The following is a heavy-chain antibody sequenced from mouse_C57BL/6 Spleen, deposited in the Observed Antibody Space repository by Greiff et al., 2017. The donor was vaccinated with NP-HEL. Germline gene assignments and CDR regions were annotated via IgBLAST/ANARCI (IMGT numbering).Heavy chain of an antibody. CDR1: GFTFSSYA. CDR3: ARETAVIIEGGFAY. Sequence: DVKLVESGGGLVKPGGSLKLSCAASGFTFSSYAMSWVRQTPEKRLEWVATLSDGGSYTHYPDNVKGRFTITIDNAKNSMYLQMSHLKSEDTAMDYCARETAVIIEGGFAYWGQGTLVTVSA. CDR2: LSDGGSYT. J-gene: IGHJ3*01. D-gene: IGHD1-2*01. V-gene: IGHV5-4*01.